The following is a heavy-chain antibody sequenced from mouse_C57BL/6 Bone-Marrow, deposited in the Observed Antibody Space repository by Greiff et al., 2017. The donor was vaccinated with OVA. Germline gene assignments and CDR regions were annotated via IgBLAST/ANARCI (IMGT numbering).Heavy chain of an antibody. V-gene: IGHV14-4*01. CDR3: TTDRY. Sequence: VQLQQSGAELVRPGASVKLSCTASGFNFKDDYMHWVKERPEQGLEWIGWIDPENGDTEYASKFQGKATITADKSSKTVYLHLSSLTSEDTAVYDCTTDRYWGQGTTLTVSS. CDR2: IDPENGDT. CDR1: GFNFKDDY. J-gene: IGHJ2*01.